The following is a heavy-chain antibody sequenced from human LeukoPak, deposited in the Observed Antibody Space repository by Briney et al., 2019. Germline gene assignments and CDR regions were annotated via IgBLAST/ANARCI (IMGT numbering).Heavy chain of an antibody. Sequence: GGSLRLSCAASGFTFSSYAMHWVRQAPGKGLEWVAVISYDGSNKYYADSVKGRFTISRDNSKNTLYLQMNSLRAEDTAVYYCARGGSGWSVDYWAREPWSPSPQ. J-gene: IGHJ4*02. V-gene: IGHV3-30-3*01. CDR2: ISYDGSNK. CDR3: ARGGSGWSVDY. D-gene: IGHD6-19*01. CDR1: GFTFSSYA.